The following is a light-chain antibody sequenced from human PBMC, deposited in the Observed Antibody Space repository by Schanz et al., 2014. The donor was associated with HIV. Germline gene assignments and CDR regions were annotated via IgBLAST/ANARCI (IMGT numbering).Light chain of an antibody. J-gene: IGKJ1*01. Sequence: DIQMTQSPSSLSASVGDRVTITCRASQGIGNDLGWYQQKPGKAPKRLIYAASTLQSGVPSRFSGSGSGTEFTLTINSLQPEDIATYYCQQYDNLWTFGQGTRVDLK. CDR1: QGIGND. CDR2: AAS. V-gene: IGKV1-17*01. CDR3: QQYDNLWT.